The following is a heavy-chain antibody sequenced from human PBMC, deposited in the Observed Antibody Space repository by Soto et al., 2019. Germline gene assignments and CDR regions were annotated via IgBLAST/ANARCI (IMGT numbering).Heavy chain of an antibody. V-gene: IGHV1-69*06. CDR2: IIPIFGTA. CDR1: GGTFSSYA. CDR3: ASGYSGNDAYYYYGMDV. J-gene: IGHJ6*02. Sequence: SVKVSCKAPGGTFSSYAISWVRQAPGQGLEWMGGIIPIFGTANYAQKFQGRVTITADKSTSTAYMELSSLRSEDTAVYYCASGYSGNDAYYYYGMDVWGQGTTVTVSS. D-gene: IGHD5-12*01.